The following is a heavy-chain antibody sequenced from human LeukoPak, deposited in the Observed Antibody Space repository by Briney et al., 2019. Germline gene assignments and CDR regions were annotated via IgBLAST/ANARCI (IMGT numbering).Heavy chain of an antibody. Sequence: SGTLSLTCTVSGGSISSSSYYWGWIRQPPGKGLEWIGSIYYSGSTYYNPSLKSRVTISVDTSKNQFSLKLSSVTAADTAVYYCARDGGAVAGIFDYWGQGTLVTVSS. J-gene: IGHJ4*02. CDR1: GGSISSSSYY. V-gene: IGHV4-39*07. CDR2: IYYSGST. CDR3: ARDGGAVAGIFDY. D-gene: IGHD6-19*01.